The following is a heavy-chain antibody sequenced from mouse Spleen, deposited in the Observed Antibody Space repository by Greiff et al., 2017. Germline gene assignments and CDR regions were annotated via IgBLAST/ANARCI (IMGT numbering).Heavy chain of an antibody. V-gene: IGHV3-6*01. D-gene: IGHD1-1*01. CDR1: GYSITSGYY. CDR3: AHYYGSSWGYFDY. CDR2: ISYDGSN. J-gene: IGHJ2*01. Sequence: EVKLQESGPGLVKPSQSLSLTCSVTGYSITSGYYWNWIRQFPGNKLEWMGYISYDGSNNYNPSLKNRISITRDTSKNQFFLKLNSVTTEDTATYYCAHYYGSSWGYFDYWGQGTTLTVSS.